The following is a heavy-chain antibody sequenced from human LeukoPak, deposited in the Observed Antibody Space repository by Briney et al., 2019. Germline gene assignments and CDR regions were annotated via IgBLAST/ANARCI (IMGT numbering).Heavy chain of an antibody. V-gene: IGHV3-21*01. CDR1: GFTVSSNS. D-gene: IGHD2-2*01. CDR3: ARETDSTWAYAFDI. J-gene: IGHJ3*02. Sequence: GGSLRLSCTVSGFTVSSNSMSWVRQAPGKGLEWVSSISSSSSYIHYADSVKGRFTISRDNAKNSLYLQMNSLRAEDTAVYYCARETDSTWAYAFDIWGQGTMVTVSS. CDR2: ISSSSSYI.